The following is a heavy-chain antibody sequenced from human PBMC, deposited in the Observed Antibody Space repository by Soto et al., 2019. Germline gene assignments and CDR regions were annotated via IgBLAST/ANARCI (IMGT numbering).Heavy chain of an antibody. Sequence: QLRLQESGPGLVKPSETLSLTCTVSGGSIRSSTYYWGWIRQPPGKGLEWIGSIYYSGSTHYNPSRKRRVTMSVETSTNHFPLKLDSVPAADTAVYYCTGHAGGAAADRPLAYRGQGTLVTVSS. J-gene: IGHJ4*02. CDR1: GGSIRSSTYY. D-gene: IGHD6-13*01. CDR2: IYYSGST. CDR3: TGHAGGAAADRPLAY. V-gene: IGHV4-39*01.